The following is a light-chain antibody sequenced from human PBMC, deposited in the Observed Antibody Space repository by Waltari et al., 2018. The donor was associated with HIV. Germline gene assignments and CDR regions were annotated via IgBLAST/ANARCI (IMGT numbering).Light chain of an antibody. J-gene: IGKJ4*01. Sequence: ERVMTQSPATLSVSPGERATLSCSASQCVSSNLAWYQQTPGQAPRLLIYGASTRATGIPARFSGSGSGTDFTLTIGSLQSEDFAVYYCQQYNNWPLTFGGGTTVEIK. CDR1: QCVSSN. CDR2: GAS. CDR3: QQYNNWPLT. V-gene: IGKV3-15*01.